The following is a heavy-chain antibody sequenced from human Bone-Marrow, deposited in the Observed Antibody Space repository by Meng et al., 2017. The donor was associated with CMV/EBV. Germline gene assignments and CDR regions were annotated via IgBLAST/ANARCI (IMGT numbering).Heavy chain of an antibody. CDR2: INPSGGST. CDR1: GYTFTRYY. V-gene: IGHV1-46*01. J-gene: IGHJ1*01. D-gene: IGHD4-11*01. CDR3: ARVYYSPEYYQH. Sequence: ASVKVSCKASGYTFTRYYMHWVRQVPGQGLEWMGMINPSGGSTSYAQKFQGRVTMTRDTSTSTVFMDLSSLRSEDTAIYYCARVYYSPEYYQHWGQGTLVTVSS.